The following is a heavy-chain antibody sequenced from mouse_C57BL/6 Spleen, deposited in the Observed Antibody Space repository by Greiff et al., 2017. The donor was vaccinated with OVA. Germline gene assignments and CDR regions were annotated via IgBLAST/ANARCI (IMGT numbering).Heavy chain of an antibody. CDR2: IYPRDGST. CDR3: AREGDYDEAWFAY. D-gene: IGHD2-4*01. J-gene: IGHJ3*01. V-gene: IGHV1-85*01. Sequence: VQLQQSGPELVKPGASVKLSCKASGYTFTSYDINWVKQRPGQGLEWIGWIYPRDGSTKYNEKFKGKATLTVDTSSSTAYMELHSLTSEDSAVYFCAREGDYDEAWFAYWGQGTLVTVSA. CDR1: GYTFTSYD.